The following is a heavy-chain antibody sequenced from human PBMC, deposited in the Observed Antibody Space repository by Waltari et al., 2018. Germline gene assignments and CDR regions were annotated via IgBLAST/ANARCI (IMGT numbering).Heavy chain of an antibody. CDR2: IYHSGST. CDR1: GYSISSGYY. D-gene: IGHD3-9*01. J-gene: IGHJ3*02. CDR3: ARQDDILTGDAFDI. Sequence: QVQLQESGPGLVKPSETLSLTCAVSGYSISSGYYWGWIRQPPGKGLEWIGSIYHSGSTYSNPSLKSRVTISVDTSKNQFSLKLSSVTAADTAVYYCARQDDILTGDAFDIWGQGTMVTVSS. V-gene: IGHV4-38-2*01.